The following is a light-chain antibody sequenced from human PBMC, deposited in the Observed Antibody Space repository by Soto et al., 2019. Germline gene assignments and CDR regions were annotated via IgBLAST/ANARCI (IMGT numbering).Light chain of an antibody. CDR3: QSYDSSKML. J-gene: IGLJ2*01. CDR1: GGSIASNY. Sequence: NFMLTQPHSVSESPGKTVTISCTGSGGSIASNYVQWFQQRPGSAPTTVIYEDYQRPSGVPDRFSGSVDSSSNSASLPISVLKTEDEADYYCQSYDSSKMLFGGGTKLTVL. CDR2: EDY. V-gene: IGLV6-57*02.